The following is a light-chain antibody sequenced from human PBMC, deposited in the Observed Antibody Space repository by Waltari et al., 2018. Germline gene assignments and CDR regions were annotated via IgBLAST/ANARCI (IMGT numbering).Light chain of an antibody. V-gene: IGKV3-11*01. J-gene: IGKJ4*01. CDR3: QQSSERPVT. Sequence: EIVLTQSPATLSLSPGERATLPCRASQGISRNLGWYQQKLGQAPRLLIYDASNRATGIPARFSGSGSGTDFTLTISSLEPEDFAVYYCQQSSERPVTFGGGTKVEIK. CDR2: DAS. CDR1: QGISRN.